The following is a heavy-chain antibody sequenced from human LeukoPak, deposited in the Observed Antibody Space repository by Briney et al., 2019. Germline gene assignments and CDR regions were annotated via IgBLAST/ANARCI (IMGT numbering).Heavy chain of an antibody. Sequence: GGSLRLSCAASGFTFSDYYMSWIRQAPGKGLEWVSYISSSGSTIYYAGSVKGRFTISRDNAKNSLYLQMNSLRAEDTAVYYCARLYCSGGSCYSGDAFDIWGQGTMVTVSS. D-gene: IGHD2-15*01. J-gene: IGHJ3*02. V-gene: IGHV3-11*04. CDR1: GFTFSDYY. CDR2: ISSSGSTI. CDR3: ARLYCSGGSCYSGDAFDI.